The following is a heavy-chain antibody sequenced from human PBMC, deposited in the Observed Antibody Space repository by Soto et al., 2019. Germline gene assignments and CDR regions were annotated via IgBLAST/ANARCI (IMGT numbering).Heavy chain of an antibody. Sequence: SETLSLTCTVSGGSISSYYWSWIRQPPGKGLEWIGYIYYSGSTNYNPSLKSRVTISVDTSKNQFSLKLSSVTAADTAVYYCAIENSSRRKRGWIDPWGQGTLVTVSS. CDR3: AIENSSRRKRGWIDP. CDR2: IYYSGST. D-gene: IGHD6-13*01. J-gene: IGHJ5*02. CDR1: GGSISSYY. V-gene: IGHV4-59*12.